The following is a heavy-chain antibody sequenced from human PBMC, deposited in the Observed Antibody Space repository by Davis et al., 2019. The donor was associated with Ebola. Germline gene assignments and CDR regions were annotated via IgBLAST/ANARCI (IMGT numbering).Heavy chain of an antibody. V-gene: IGHV4-39*07. CDR2: IYYSGST. Sequence: PSETLSLTCTVSGGSISSSSYYWGWIRQPPGKGLEWIGSIYYSGSTYYNPSLKSRVTMSVDTSKNQFSLKLSSVTAADTAVYYCARDGWFGRDYFDYWGQGTLVTVSS. J-gene: IGHJ4*02. CDR3: ARDGWFGRDYFDY. D-gene: IGHD3-10*01. CDR1: GGSISSSSYY.